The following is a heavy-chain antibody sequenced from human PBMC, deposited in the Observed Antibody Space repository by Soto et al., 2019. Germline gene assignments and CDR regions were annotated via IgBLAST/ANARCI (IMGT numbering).Heavy chain of an antibody. CDR2: ISYDGSNK. J-gene: IGHJ4*02. D-gene: IGHD3-3*01. CDR1: GFTFSSYA. Sequence: QVQLVESGGGVVQPGRSLRLSCAASGFTFSSYAMHWVRQAPGKGLEWVAVISYDGSNKYYADSVKGRFTISRDNSKNTLYLQMNSLRAEDTAVYYCARPGRVLRFLEWLPYFDFWGQGTLVTVSS. V-gene: IGHV3-30-3*01. CDR3: ARPGRVLRFLEWLPYFDF.